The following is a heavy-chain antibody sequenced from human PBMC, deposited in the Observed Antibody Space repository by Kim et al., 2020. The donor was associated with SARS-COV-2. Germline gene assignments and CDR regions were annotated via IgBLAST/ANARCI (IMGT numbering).Heavy chain of an antibody. Sequence: SETLSLTCTVSGGSVSSGSYYWSWIRQPPGKGLEWIAYIYYSGSTNYYPALKSRVTISLDTSKNQFSLKLSSVTAADTAVYYCARDLGGSSDAFDIWGQGTMVTVSS. CDR3: ARDLGGSSDAFDI. J-gene: IGHJ3*02. CDR2: IYYSGST. V-gene: IGHV4-61*01. CDR1: GGSVSSGSYY.